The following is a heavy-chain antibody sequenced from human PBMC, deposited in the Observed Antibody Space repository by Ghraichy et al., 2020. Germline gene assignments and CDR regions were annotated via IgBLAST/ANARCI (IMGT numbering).Heavy chain of an antibody. CDR2: IIPIFGTA. J-gene: IGHJ3*02. D-gene: IGHD1-26*01. Sequence: SVKVSCKASGGTFSSYAISWVRQAPGQGLEWMGGIIPIFGTANYAQKFQGRVTITADESTSTAYMELSSLRSEDTAVYYCARTVGATTEDAFDIWGQGTMVTVSS. V-gene: IGHV1-69*13. CDR3: ARTVGATTEDAFDI. CDR1: GGTFSSYA.